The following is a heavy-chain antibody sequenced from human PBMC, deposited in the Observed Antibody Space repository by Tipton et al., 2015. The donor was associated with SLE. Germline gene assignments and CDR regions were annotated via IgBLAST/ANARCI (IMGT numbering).Heavy chain of an antibody. CDR1: GGSFSGYY. V-gene: IGHV4-34*01. D-gene: IGHD2-21*02. CDR3: ARGMVTWRGAILGVDV. CDR2: INHSGST. J-gene: IGHJ6*02. Sequence: TLSLTCAVYGGSFSGYYSSWIRQPPGKGLEWIGEINHSGSTNYNPSLKSRVTMSVDTAKNQFSLKLTSVAAADTAVYYCARGMVTWRGAILGVDVWGQGTTVNVSS.